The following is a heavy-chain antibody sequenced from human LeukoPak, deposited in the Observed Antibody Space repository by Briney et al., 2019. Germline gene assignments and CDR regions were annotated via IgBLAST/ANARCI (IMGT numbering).Heavy chain of an antibody. CDR2: ISGSGGST. V-gene: IGHV3-23*01. Sequence: PGGSLRLSCAASGFIFSSYWMSWARQAPGKGLEWVSTISGSGGSTYYGDSVKGRFTISRDNSKNTLYLQMSSLRAEDKAVYYCATATYGPGPYWGQGTLVTVSS. CDR3: ATATYGPGPY. J-gene: IGHJ4*02. CDR1: GFIFSSYW. D-gene: IGHD3-10*01.